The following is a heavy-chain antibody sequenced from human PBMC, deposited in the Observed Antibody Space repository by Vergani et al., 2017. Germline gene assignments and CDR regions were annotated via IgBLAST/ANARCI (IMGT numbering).Heavy chain of an antibody. V-gene: IGHV3-66*01. CDR1: GFTVSSNY. J-gene: IGHJ3*02. CDR2: IYSGGST. CDR3: ARGRDTRGGFDI. Sequence: EVQLVESGGGLVQPGGSLRLSCAASGFTVSSNYMSWVRQVPGKGLEWFSVIYSGGSTYYADSVKGRFTISRDNSKNTLYLQMNSLRAEDTAVYYCARGRDTRGGFDIWGQGTMFTVSS. D-gene: IGHD3-10*01.